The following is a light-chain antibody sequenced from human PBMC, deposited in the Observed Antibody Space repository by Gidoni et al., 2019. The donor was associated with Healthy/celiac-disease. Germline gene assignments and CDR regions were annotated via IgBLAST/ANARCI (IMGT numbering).Light chain of an antibody. CDR2: SNN. CDR1: SSNIGSNT. CDR3: AAWDDSLNGYV. Sequence: QSVLSQPPSASGTTGQRVTLSCSGSSSNIGSNTVNWYHQLPGTAPKLLIYSNNQRPSGVPDRFSGSKSGTSASLAISGLQSEDEADYYCAAWDDSLNGYVFGTGTKVTVL. V-gene: IGLV1-44*01. J-gene: IGLJ1*01.